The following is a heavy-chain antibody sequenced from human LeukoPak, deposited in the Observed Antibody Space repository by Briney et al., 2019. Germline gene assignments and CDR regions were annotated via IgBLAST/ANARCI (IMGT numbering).Heavy chain of an antibody. J-gene: IGHJ6*02. V-gene: IGHV1-2*02. CDR3: ARDRRKLTPSYYYYYNMDI. Sequence: ASVKVSCKTSGYTFTAYYMHWVRQAPGQGLEWMGWINPNSGGTNYAQNFQGRVTMTRDTSITTAYMELSRLKSDDTALYYCARDRRKLTPSYYYYYNMDIWGQGTTVTVSS. CDR1: GYTFTAYY. D-gene: IGHD1-7*01. CDR2: INPNSGGT.